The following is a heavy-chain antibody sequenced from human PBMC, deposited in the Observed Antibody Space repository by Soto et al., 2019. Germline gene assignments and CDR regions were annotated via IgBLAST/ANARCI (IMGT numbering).Heavy chain of an antibody. CDR2: LYHIGST. J-gene: IGHJ6*02. CDR1: GYSISSGNY. Sequence: SETLSLTCAVSGYSISSGNYWAWIRQPPGRGLEWIGSLYHIGSTHYNTSLKSRVTISVDTSKNHFSLELSSVTAADTAIYYCRSSTSCYDESCVDVWGQGTMVTAP. CDR3: RSSTSCYDESCVDV. V-gene: IGHV4-38-2*01. D-gene: IGHD2-2*01.